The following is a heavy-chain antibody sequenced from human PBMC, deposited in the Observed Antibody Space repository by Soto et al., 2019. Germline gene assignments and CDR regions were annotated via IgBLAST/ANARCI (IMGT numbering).Heavy chain of an antibody. Sequence: QVQLVQSGAEVKKPGSSVKVSCKASGGTFSSYAISWVRQAPGQGLEWMGGIIPIFGTANYAQKFQGRVTITADESTRTAYMELSSLRSEDTAVYYCARGRGLGCSGGSCYSEAFDIWGQGTMVTVSS. J-gene: IGHJ3*02. V-gene: IGHV1-69*01. D-gene: IGHD2-15*01. CDR3: ARGRGLGCSGGSCYSEAFDI. CDR1: GGTFSSYA. CDR2: IIPIFGTA.